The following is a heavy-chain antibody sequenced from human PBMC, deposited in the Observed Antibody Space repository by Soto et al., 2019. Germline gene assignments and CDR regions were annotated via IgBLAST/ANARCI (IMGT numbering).Heavy chain of an antibody. CDR3: ARGGPVVVVAATHYFDY. CDR2: ISYDGSNK. CDR1: GFTFSRYA. V-gene: IGHV3-30-3*01. D-gene: IGHD2-15*01. J-gene: IGHJ4*02. Sequence: GGSLRLSCAASGFTFSRYAMHWVRQAPGKGLEWVAVISYDGSNKYYADSVKGRFTISRDNSKNTLYLQMNSLRAEDTAVYYCARGGPVVVVAATHYFDYWGQGT.